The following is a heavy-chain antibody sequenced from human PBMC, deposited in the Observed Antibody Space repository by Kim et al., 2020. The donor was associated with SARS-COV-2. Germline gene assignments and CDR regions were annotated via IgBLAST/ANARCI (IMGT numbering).Heavy chain of an antibody. CDR2: IYYSGST. D-gene: IGHD2-2*01. CDR1: GGSISSGGYY. V-gene: IGHV4-31*03. CDR3: ARDVVVVVPAAHKGGRSNYYYYYGMDV. J-gene: IGHJ6*02. Sequence: SETLSLTCTVSGGSISSGGYYWSWIRQHPGKGLEWIGYIYYSGSTYYNPSLKSRVTISVDTSKNQFSLKLSSVTAADTAVYYCARDVVVVVPAAHKGGRSNYYYYYGMDVWGQGTTVTVSS.